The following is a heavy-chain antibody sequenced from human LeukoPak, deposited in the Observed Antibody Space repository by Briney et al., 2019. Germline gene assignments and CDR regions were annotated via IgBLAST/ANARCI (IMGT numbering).Heavy chain of an antibody. J-gene: IGHJ5*02. CDR3: ARDFMTTKFNWFDP. CDR2: INPNSGGT. D-gene: IGHD4-11*01. Sequence: ASVKVSCKASGYTFTGYYMHWVRQAPGQGLEWMGWINPNSGGTIYAQKFQGRVTMTRDTSISTAYMELSRLRSDDTAVYYCARDFMTTKFNWFDPWGQGTLVTVS. CDR1: GYTFTGYY. V-gene: IGHV1-2*02.